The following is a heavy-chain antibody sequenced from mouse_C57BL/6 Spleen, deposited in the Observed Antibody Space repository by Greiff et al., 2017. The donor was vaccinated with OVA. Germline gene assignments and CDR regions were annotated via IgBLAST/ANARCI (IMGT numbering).Heavy chain of an antibody. CDR3: ARTGIYYDYEDY. CDR1: GYSFTGYY. Sequence: EVQRVESGPELVKPGASVKISCKASGYSFTGYYMNWVKQSPEKSLEWIGEINPSTGGTTYNQKFKAKATLTVDKSSSTAYMQLKSLTSEDSAVYYCARTGIYYDYEDYWGQGTTLTVSS. D-gene: IGHD2-4*01. CDR2: INPSTGGT. J-gene: IGHJ2*01. V-gene: IGHV1-42*01.